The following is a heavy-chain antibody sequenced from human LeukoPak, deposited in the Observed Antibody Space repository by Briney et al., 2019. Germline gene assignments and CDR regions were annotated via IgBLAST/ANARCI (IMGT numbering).Heavy chain of an antibody. Sequence: ASVKVSCKASGGTFSSYAISWVRQAPGQGLEWMGIINPSGGSTSYAQKFQGRVTMTRDTSTSTVYMELSSLRSEDTAVYYCAREWIQLWTYYYYGMDVWGQGTTVTVSS. D-gene: IGHD5-18*01. CDR1: GGTFSSYA. J-gene: IGHJ6*02. CDR3: AREWIQLWTYYYYGMDV. CDR2: INPSGGST. V-gene: IGHV1-46*01.